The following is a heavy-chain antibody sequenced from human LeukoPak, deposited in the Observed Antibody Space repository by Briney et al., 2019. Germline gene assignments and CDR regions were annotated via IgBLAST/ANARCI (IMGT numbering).Heavy chain of an antibody. D-gene: IGHD2-15*01. J-gene: IGHJ4*02. V-gene: IGHV1-69*13. CDR2: IVPIFGTT. CDR3: AKERPLPLALDS. Sequence: GASVKVSCKASGGTFSSYAISWVRQAPGQGLEWMGGIVPIFGTTHYAQRFQGRVTITADEFTSTAFMELSSLTSEDTALYYCAKERPLPLALDSWGQGTLVTVSS. CDR1: GGTFSSYA.